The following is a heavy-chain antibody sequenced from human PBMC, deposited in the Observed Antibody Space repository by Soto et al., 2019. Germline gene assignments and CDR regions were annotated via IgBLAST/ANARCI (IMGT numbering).Heavy chain of an antibody. J-gene: IGHJ4*02. CDR2: INHSGST. CDR1: GGSFSGYY. CDR3: ARGHRATVVTPWCFEY. V-gene: IGHV4-34*01. D-gene: IGHD4-17*01. Sequence: QVQLQQWGAGLLKPSETLSLTCAVYGGSFSGYYWSWIRQPPGKGLEWIGEINHSGSTNYNPSLKSRVTISVDTSKNQFSLKLSSVTAADTAVYYCARGHRATVVTPWCFEYWGQGTLVNVSS.